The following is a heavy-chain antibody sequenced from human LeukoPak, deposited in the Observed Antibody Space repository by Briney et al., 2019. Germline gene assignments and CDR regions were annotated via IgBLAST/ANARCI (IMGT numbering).Heavy chain of an antibody. D-gene: IGHD3-10*01. CDR2: ISGSSDAI. J-gene: IGHJ6*02. CDR3: ARYFGDPQGMDV. CDR1: GFTLSTNA. Sequence: GGSLRLSCLTSGFTLSTNAMSWVRQAPGKGLEWVSYISGSSDAIYYGDSVKGRFTISRDNAKNSLYLQMNSLRDEDTAVYYCARYFGDPQGMDVWGQGTTVTVSS. V-gene: IGHV3-48*02.